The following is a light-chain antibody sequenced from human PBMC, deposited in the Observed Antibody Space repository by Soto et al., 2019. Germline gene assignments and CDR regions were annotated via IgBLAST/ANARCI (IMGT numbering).Light chain of an antibody. J-gene: IGLJ3*02. CDR1: TGAVTSGYH. CDR2: NGN. Sequence: QTVVTQEPSLNVSPGGTVTLTCASSTGAVTSGYHPSWFQQRPGQPPRALIYNGNYKHPCTPARFSGSLLGAKAALTLSGAHPEDESEYYCLLYPGGGLVFGGGTKVPS. V-gene: IGLV7-43*01. CDR3: LLYPGGGLV.